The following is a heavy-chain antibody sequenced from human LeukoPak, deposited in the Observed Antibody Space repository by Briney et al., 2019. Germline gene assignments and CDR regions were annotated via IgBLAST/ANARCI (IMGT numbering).Heavy chain of an antibody. V-gene: IGHV3-48*04. J-gene: IGHJ6*03. CDR2: ISSSSSTI. Sequence: GGSLRLSCAASGFTFSSYSMNWVRQAPGKGLEWVSYISSSSSTIYYADSVKGRFTISRDNAKNSLYLQMNSLRAEDTAVYYCARESSPRYDFWSGYYGWAHYYMDVWGKGTTVTVSS. CDR1: GFTFSSYS. D-gene: IGHD3-3*01. CDR3: ARESSPRYDFWSGYYGWAHYYMDV.